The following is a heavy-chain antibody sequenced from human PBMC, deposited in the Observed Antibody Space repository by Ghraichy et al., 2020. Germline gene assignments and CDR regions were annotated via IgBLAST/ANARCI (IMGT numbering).Heavy chain of an antibody. Sequence: ASVKVSCKAAGYEFTSFGISWVRQAPGQGLEWMGWVSAYNGDRNYAQKFQGRLTMTTDIFTSTAYMELRSLTSDDTAIYYCTRDLGNAPGSFFDYWGQGFVVTVSS. CDR2: VSAYNGDR. CDR3: TRDLGNAPGSFFDY. V-gene: IGHV1-18*01. D-gene: IGHD2-15*01. CDR1: GYEFTSFG. J-gene: IGHJ4*02.